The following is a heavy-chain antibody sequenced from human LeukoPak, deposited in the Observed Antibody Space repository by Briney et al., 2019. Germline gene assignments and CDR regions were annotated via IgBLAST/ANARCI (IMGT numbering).Heavy chain of an antibody. CDR2: FDPEHGEM. V-gene: IGHV1-24*01. Sequence: GASVKVSCKVSGDTLTELSTHWVRQAPGRGLEWMGGFDPEHGEMIYAQKLHGRVTMTEDRSTDTAYMELSSLRSEDTAVYYCATGGPWDLLKYWGQGTLVTVSS. CDR1: GDTLTELS. J-gene: IGHJ4*02. D-gene: IGHD3-9*01. CDR3: ATGGPWDLLKY.